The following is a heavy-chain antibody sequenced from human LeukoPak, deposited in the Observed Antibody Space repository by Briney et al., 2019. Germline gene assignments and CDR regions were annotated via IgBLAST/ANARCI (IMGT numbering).Heavy chain of an antibody. D-gene: IGHD1-26*01. V-gene: IGHV3-30*02. CDR2: IRYDGSNE. CDR3: AKEWELVTYYFYYYMDV. CDR1: GFTFNNYG. Sequence: GGSLRLSCAASGFTFNNYGMHWVRQAPGKGLEWVAFIRYDGSNEYYADSVRGRFTISRDNSKDTLYLQMNSLRAEDTVVYYCAKEWELVTYYFYYYMDVWGKGTTVTVSS. J-gene: IGHJ6*03.